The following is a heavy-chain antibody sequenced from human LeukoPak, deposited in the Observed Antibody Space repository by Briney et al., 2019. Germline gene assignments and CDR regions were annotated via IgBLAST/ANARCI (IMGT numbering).Heavy chain of an antibody. CDR1: GFTFSQFG. D-gene: IGHD2-21*01. J-gene: IGHJ4*02. CDR2: FDGNAHGT. Sequence: GGSLRLSCATAGFTFSQFGMTWVRQPPGKGLEWVASFDGNAHGTYFADSVKGRCTISSDNSKNTVYLQMNSLRADDTAIYYCAKARIIGVGWAQFDSWGQGSLVTVSS. V-gene: IGHV3-23*01. CDR3: AKARIIGVGWAQFDS.